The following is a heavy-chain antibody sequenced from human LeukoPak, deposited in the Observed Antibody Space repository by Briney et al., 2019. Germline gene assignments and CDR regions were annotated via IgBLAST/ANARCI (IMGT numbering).Heavy chain of an antibody. J-gene: IGHJ6*02. CDR1: GFTFSNAW. CDR2: IKSKTDGGTT. Sequence: GGSLRLSCAASGFTFSNAWMSWVRQAPGKGLEWVGRIKSKTDGGTTDYAAPVKGRFTISRDDSKNTLYLQMNSLKTEDTAVYYCTTDHSGYAHYGMDVWGQGTTVTVSS. CDR3: TTDHSGYAHYGMDV. D-gene: IGHD5-12*01. V-gene: IGHV3-15*01.